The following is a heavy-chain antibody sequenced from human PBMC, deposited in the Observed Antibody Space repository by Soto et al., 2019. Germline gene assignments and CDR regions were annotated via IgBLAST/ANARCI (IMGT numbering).Heavy chain of an antibody. CDR1: GDTISSFY. D-gene: IGHD2-2*01. CDR2: IFSSGST. Sequence: PSETLSLTCTVSGDTISSFYWTWIRKTPGKGLEWVGYIFSSGSTNYNPSLKSRVTISVDTSENQFSLKLTSVTAADTAVYYCARVGYCSSTPCWPIGYFEYWGQGTLVTVSS. J-gene: IGHJ4*02. V-gene: IGHV4-59*12. CDR3: ARVGYCSSTPCWPIGYFEY.